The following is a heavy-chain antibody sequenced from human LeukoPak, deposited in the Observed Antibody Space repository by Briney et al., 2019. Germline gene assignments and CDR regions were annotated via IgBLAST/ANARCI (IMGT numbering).Heavy chain of an antibody. CDR2: IYTSGST. CDR1: GGSISSGSYY. Sequence: PSQTLSLTCTVSGGSISSGSYYWSWIRQPAGKGLEWIGRIYTSGSTNYNPSLKSRVTISVDRSKNQFSLKLSSVTAADTAVYYCARGQDSSPYYYYGMDVWGQGTTVTVSS. CDR3: ARGQDSSPYYYYGMDV. V-gene: IGHV4-61*02. J-gene: IGHJ6*02. D-gene: IGHD3-22*01.